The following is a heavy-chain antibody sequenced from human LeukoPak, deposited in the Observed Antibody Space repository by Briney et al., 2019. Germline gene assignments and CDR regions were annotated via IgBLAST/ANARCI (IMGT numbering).Heavy chain of an antibody. V-gene: IGHV4-39*01. Sequence: SETLSLTCTVSGDSINSLDLWSWVRQPPGKGLEWIGSIYYSGSTYYNPSLKSRVTISVDTSKNQFSLKLSSVTAADTAVYYCARQSVRRYYDSSGYSRWGQGTLVAVSS. J-gene: IGHJ4*02. CDR2: IYYSGST. CDR1: GDSINSLDL. CDR3: ARQSVRRYYDSSGYSR. D-gene: IGHD3-22*01.